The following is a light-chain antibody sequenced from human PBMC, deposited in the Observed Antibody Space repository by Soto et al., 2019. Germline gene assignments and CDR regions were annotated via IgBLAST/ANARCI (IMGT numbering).Light chain of an antibody. Sequence: DIKMTQSPSSLSASVGDRVTITCRASQSISSFLNWYQQKPGKAPKLLIYAASTLQSGVPSRFSGSGSGTDFTLTISSLQPEDFAVFYCQQSFSTPYTFGQGTKLEIK. CDR1: QSISSF. CDR3: QQSFSTPYT. J-gene: IGKJ2*01. CDR2: AAS. V-gene: IGKV1-39*01.